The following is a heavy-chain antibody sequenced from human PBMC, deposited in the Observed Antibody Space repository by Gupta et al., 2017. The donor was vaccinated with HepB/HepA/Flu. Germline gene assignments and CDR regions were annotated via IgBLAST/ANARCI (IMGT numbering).Heavy chain of an antibody. V-gene: IGHV3-23*01. D-gene: IGHD7-27*01. CDR2: ISGGGE. J-gene: IGHJ4*02. CDR3: AKPPRSHWGPAY. Sequence: GQPGGSLSLSCAVSAFTFSNYAMSLVRQAPGKGLEWVSSISGGGEYYADSVKVRFTISRDTSKNTLYLQMNSRRIDDTAIDYFAKPPRSHWGPAYWGQGTLSTVSS. CDR1: AFTFSNYA.